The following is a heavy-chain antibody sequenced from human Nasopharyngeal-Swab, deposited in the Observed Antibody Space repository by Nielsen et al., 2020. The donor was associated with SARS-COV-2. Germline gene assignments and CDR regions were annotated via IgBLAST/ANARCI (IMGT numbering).Heavy chain of an antibody. CDR2: ISYDGSNK. CDR3: ARGRTGLAFDY. D-gene: IGHD3/OR15-3a*01. J-gene: IGHJ4*02. Sequence: WIRQPPGKGLEWVAVISYDGSNKYYADSVKGRFTISRDNSKNTLYLQMNSLGAEDTAVYYCARGRTGLAFDYWGQGTRVTVSS. V-gene: IGHV3-30*03.